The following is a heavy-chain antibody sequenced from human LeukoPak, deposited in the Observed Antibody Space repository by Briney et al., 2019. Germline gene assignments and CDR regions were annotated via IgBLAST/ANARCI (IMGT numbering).Heavy chain of an antibody. J-gene: IGHJ4*02. CDR3: ARDTVPAAIVDY. D-gene: IGHD2-2*02. CDR2: IYHSGST. Sequence: SETLSLTCTVSGYSISSGYYWGRIRQPPGKGLEWIGSIYHSGSTYYNPSLKSRVTISVDTSKNQFSLKLSSVTAADTAVYYCARDTVPAAIVDYWGQGTLVTVSS. CDR1: GYSISSGYY. V-gene: IGHV4-38-2*02.